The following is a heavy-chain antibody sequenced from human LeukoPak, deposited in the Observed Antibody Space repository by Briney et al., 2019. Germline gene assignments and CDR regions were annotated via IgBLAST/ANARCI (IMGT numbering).Heavy chain of an antibody. D-gene: IGHD3-3*01. CDR2: ISGSGGRT. V-gene: IGHV3-23*01. Sequence: GGSLRLSCAASGFTSSSYAMSWVRQAPGKGLEWVSAISGSGGRTYYADSVKGRFTISRDNSKNTLYLQMNSLRAEDTAVYYCAKSLEWLGIIDYWGQGTPVTVSS. J-gene: IGHJ4*02. CDR1: GFTSSSYA. CDR3: AKSLEWLGIIDY.